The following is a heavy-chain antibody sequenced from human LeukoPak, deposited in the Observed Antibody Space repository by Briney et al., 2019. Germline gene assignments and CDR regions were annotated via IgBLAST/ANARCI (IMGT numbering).Heavy chain of an antibody. Sequence: GGSLRLSCAASGFTVRGNYMTWVRQAPGKGLEWVSILYGGRSTYYADSVKGRFTISRDNSKNTLYLQVNSLRAEDTAVYYCARGGRGSYSEFFQHWGQGTLVTVSS. D-gene: IGHD1-26*01. CDR2: LYGGRST. CDR3: ARGGRGSYSEFFQH. CDR1: GFTVRGNY. J-gene: IGHJ1*01. V-gene: IGHV3-66*01.